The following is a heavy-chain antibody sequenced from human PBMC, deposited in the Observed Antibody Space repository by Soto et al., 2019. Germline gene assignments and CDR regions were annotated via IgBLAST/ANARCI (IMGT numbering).Heavy chain of an antibody. CDR2: LHHAGTT. V-gene: IGHV4-4*02. J-gene: IGHJ6*02. D-gene: IGHD3-16*01. CDR3: ATQTISYTWGV. Sequence: QVQLQESGPGLVKPSETLSLTCAVSGGPITTTTWWAWVRLPPGKGLEWIGELHHAGTTNYNPSLESRITMSLDKSNNHFSLKLTSVTAADTAIYYCATQTISYTWGVWGRGTTVTVSS. CDR1: GGPITTTTW.